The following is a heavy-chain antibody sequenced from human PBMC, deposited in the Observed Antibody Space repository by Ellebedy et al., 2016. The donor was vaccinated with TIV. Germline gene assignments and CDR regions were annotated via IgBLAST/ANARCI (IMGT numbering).Heavy chain of an antibody. V-gene: IGHV3-30*03. D-gene: IGHD3/OR15-3a*01. CDR3: ARGTGSDQLRFGMDV. CDR2: ISYDGTHI. Sequence: GESLKISXEVSGITFSIYAMHWVRQAPGKGLEWVALISYDGTHIFYGDSVKGRFTISRDNAKNTMYLQMNSLRAEDTAVYYCARGTGSDQLRFGMDVWGQGTTVTVS. J-gene: IGHJ6*02. CDR1: GITFSIYA.